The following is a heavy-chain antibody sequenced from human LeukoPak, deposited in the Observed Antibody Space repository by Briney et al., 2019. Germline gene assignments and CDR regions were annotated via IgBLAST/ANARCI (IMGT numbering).Heavy chain of an antibody. D-gene: IGHD6-19*01. J-gene: IGHJ4*02. CDR1: GYTFTSYG. V-gene: IGHV1-18*01. CDR2: ISAYNGNT. CDR3: ARTGTGYSSGHAHFGD. Sequence: GASVKVSCKASGYTFTSYGISWVRQAPGQGLEWMGWISAYNGNTDYAQRFQGRVTMTTDTVTSTAYMELRSLRSDDTAVYYCARTGTGYSSGHAHFGDWGQGTLVTVSS.